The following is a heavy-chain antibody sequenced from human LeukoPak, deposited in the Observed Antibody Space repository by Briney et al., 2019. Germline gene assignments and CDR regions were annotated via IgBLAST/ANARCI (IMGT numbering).Heavy chain of an antibody. CDR2: IKQDGSEK. D-gene: IGHD5-12*01. CDR1: GFTLSSYW. CDR3: ATLVATTRFDY. Sequence: GGSLGLSCAAPGFTLSSYWMSWVRQAPGKGLEWVANIKQDGSEKYYVDSVKGRFTISRDNAKNSLYLQMNSLRAEDTAVYYCATLVATTRFDYWGQGTLATVSS. V-gene: IGHV3-7*01. J-gene: IGHJ4*02.